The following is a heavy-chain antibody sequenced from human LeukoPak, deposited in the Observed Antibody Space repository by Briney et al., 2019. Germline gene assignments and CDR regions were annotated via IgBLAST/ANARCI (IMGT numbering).Heavy chain of an antibody. D-gene: IGHD4-17*01. J-gene: IGHJ4*02. CDR3: VPSAGNGDYYFDY. Sequence: ASVKVSFKTSGYTFTNYYMHWVRQAPGQGLEWLGWINPRTGGTTYAQKFQGRVTMTRDTSISTAYVELSGLRSDDTAIYFCVPSAGNGDYYFDYWGQGTLVTVSS. CDR1: GYTFTNYY. V-gene: IGHV1-2*02. CDR2: INPRTGGT.